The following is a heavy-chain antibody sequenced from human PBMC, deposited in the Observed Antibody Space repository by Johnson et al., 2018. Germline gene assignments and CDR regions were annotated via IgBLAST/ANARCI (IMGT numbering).Heavy chain of an antibody. Sequence: VQLQESGGGLVQPGGSLKLSCVASGISFSGSAMHWVRQASGKGLEWVGRIRSKANRYATAYAASVRGRFPISTEYSKNTAYLQMNSLKPDDTAMYYCTRSSLVPDYYYGMDVWGQGTTVIVSS. V-gene: IGHV3-73*02. CDR1: GISFSGSA. CDR3: TRSSLVPDYYYGMDV. J-gene: IGHJ6*02. D-gene: IGHD2-2*01. CDR2: IRSKANRYAT.